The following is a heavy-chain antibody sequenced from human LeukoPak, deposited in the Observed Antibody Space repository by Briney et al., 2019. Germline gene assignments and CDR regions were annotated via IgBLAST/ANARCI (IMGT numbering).Heavy chain of an antibody. V-gene: IGHV3-20*04. CDR2: INWNGGST. D-gene: IGHD5-18*01. J-gene: IGHJ4*02. Sequence: PGGSLRLSCAASGFTFDDYGMSRVRQAPGKGLEWVSGINWNGGSTGYADSVKGRFTISRDNAKNSLYLQMNSLRAEATALYYCARDHGIQLWIDYWGQGTLVTVSS. CDR1: GFTFDDYG. CDR3: ARDHGIQLWIDY.